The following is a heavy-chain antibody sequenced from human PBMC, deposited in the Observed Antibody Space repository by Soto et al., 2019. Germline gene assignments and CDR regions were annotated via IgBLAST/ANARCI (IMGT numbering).Heavy chain of an antibody. Sequence: GASVKVSCKASGGTFSSYAISWVRQAPGQGLEWMGGIIPIFGTANYAQKFQGRVTITADESTSTAYMELSSLRSEDTAVYCCARAHPYYYDSPRSWQAFDYWGQGTLVTVSS. CDR3: ARAHPYYYDSPRSWQAFDY. J-gene: IGHJ4*02. V-gene: IGHV1-69*13. D-gene: IGHD3-22*01. CDR2: IIPIFGTA. CDR1: GGTFSSYA.